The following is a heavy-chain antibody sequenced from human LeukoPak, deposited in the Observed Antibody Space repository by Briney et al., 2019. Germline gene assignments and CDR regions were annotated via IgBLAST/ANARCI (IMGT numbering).Heavy chain of an antibody. CDR1: GGPLSSGRHS. CDR2: IYHTGTT. CDR3: ARVVTTREGYFDL. V-gene: IGHV4-30-2*01. D-gene: IGHD1-1*01. Sequence: SETLSLTCAVSGGPLSSGRHSWSWIRQPPGEGLEWIGYIYHTGTTYYNQPFRGRVALSVDMSKNQFSLNLTSVTAADTAVYYCARVVTTREGYFDLWGRGTLVTVSS. J-gene: IGHJ2*01.